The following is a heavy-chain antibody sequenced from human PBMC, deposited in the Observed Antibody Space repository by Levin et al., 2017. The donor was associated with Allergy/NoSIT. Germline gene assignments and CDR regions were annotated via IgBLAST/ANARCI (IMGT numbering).Heavy chain of an antibody. V-gene: IGHV3-7*04. Sequence: GGSLRLSCAASGFLFNRYWMSWVRQAPGKGLEWVANIKEDGSEKYYVDSVKGRFTISRDNAKNSLYLQMNSLRAEDTAVYYCARDFRASGYSSNSYWGQGTLATVSS. CDR2: IKEDGSEK. CDR1: GFLFNRYW. J-gene: IGHJ4*02. D-gene: IGHD6-13*01. CDR3: ARDFRASGYSSNSY.